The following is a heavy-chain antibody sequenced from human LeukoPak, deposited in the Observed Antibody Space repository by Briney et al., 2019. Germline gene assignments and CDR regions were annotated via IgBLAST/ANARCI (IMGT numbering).Heavy chain of an antibody. CDR2: IYHSGST. D-gene: IGHD3-10*01. V-gene: IGHV4-4*02. J-gene: IGHJ3*02. CDR1: GGSISSSNW. Sequence: PSETLSLTCAVSGGSISSSNWWSWVRQPPGKGLEWFGEIYHSGSTNYNPSLKSRVTISVDKSKTQFSLKLSSVTAADTAVYYCARDSRSDYYGSGSYNAFDIWGQGTMVTVSS. CDR3: ARDSRSDYYGSGSYNAFDI.